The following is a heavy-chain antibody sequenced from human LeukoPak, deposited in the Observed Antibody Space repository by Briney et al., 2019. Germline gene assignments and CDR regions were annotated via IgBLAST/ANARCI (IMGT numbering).Heavy chain of an antibody. CDR1: GFTFSSYE. Sequence: TGGSLRLSCAASGFTFSSYEMNWVRQAPGKGLEWVSYISSSGSTIYYADSVKGRFTISRDNAKNSLYLQMNSLRAEDTAVYYCASPVLYETGRDYWGQGTLVTVSS. CDR2: ISSSGSTI. D-gene: IGHD1-26*01. J-gene: IGHJ4*02. CDR3: ASPVLYETGRDY. V-gene: IGHV3-48*03.